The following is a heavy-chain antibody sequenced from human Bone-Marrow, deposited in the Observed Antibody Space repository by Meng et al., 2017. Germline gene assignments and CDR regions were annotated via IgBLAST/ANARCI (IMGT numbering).Heavy chain of an antibody. J-gene: IGHJ5*02. CDR2: IYYSGTT. CDR3: ARDIRQGGNIWFDP. CDR1: GGSISSGGYY. D-gene: IGHD3-16*01. Sequence: QGQLQDSGPGLVKPSPTLSLTCTVSGGSISSGGYYWSWIRQHPGKGLEWIGYIYYSGTTYYNPSLSSLVTISVDTSKNQFSLNLSSVTAADTAVYYCARDIRQGGNIWFDPWGQGTLVTVSS. V-gene: IGHV4-31*01.